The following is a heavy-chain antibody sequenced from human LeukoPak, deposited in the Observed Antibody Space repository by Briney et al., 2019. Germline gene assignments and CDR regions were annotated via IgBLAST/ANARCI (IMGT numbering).Heavy chain of an antibody. CDR1: GFTFSRYY. CDR2: INSDGRST. CDR3: TRVFVGDEYSSSGY. Sequence: PGGSLRLSCAASGFTFSRYYMHWVRQAPEKVLVWVSRINSDGRSTTYADSVRGRFTGSRDKAKHTLYLQMNSLKVEDTAMYYCTRVFVGDEYSSSGYWGQGTLVTVSS. J-gene: IGHJ4*02. V-gene: IGHV3-74*01. D-gene: IGHD6-13*01.